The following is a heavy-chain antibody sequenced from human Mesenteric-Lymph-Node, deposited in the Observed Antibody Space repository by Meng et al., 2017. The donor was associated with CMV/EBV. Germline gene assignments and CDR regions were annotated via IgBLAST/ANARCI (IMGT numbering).Heavy chain of an antibody. CDR3: ARGHGYSSSWGIDY. Sequence: SGYTFTSYGISWVRQAPGQGLEWMGWISAYNGNTTYAQTLQGRVTMTTDTSTSTAYMELRSLRSDDTAVYYCARGHGYSSSWGIDYWGQGTLVTVSS. CDR2: ISAYNGNT. J-gene: IGHJ4*02. V-gene: IGHV1-18*04. D-gene: IGHD6-13*01. CDR1: GYTFTSYG.